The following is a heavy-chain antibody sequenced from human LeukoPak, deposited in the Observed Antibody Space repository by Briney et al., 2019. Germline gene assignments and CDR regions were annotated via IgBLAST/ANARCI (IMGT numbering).Heavy chain of an antibody. Sequence: GASVKVSCKASGYTFTGYYMHWVRQAPGQGLEWMGWINPNSGGTNYAQKFQGRVTMTRDTSISTAYMELSRLRSDDTAVYYCARGSRIQLWLHEVLDYWGQGTLVTVSS. CDR3: ARGSRIQLWLHEVLDY. J-gene: IGHJ4*02. D-gene: IGHD5-18*01. CDR2: INPNSGGT. CDR1: GYTFTGYY. V-gene: IGHV1-2*02.